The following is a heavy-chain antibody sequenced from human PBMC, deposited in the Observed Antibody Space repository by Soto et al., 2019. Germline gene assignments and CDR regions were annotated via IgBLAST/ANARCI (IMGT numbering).Heavy chain of an antibody. Sequence: TCTVSGASLRSGSYSWSWIRQPPGKGLEWIAYISHSGRTNYDPSLKSRLTMSVDTSQNQFSLQLNSVTAADTAVYYCSYGSSFDYWGQGTLVTVSS. J-gene: IGHJ4*02. V-gene: IGHV4-61*01. CDR2: ISHSGRT. CDR1: GASLRSGSYS. D-gene: IGHD3-10*01. CDR3: SYGSSFDY.